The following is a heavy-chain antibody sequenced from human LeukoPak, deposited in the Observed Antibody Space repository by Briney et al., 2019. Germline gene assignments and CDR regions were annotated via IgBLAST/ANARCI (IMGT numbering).Heavy chain of an antibody. J-gene: IGHJ6*03. V-gene: IGHV1-2*02. CDR3: ARVATVTTYFRYYYYMDV. CDR2: IHPNSGGT. CDR1: GYTFTGYY. Sequence: GASVKVSCKASGYTFTGYYMHWVRQAPGQGLEWMGWIHPNSGGTNYAQKFQGRVTMTRDTSISTAYMELSRLRSDDTAVYYCARVATVTTYFRYYYYMDVWGKGTTVTVSS. D-gene: IGHD4-11*01.